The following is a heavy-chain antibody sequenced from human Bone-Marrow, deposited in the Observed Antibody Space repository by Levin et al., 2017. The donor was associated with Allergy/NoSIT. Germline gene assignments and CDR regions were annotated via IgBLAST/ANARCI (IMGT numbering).Heavy chain of an antibody. J-gene: IGHJ6*02. Sequence: GGSLRLSCAVSGFPFTPYTFNWVRQAPGKGLEWLSDISSSSSTIRYTDSVKGRFTTSRDNAKNSVFLHMDSLRAEDTAIYYCARSLIVTGKYYYGMDVWGQGTTVTVSS. CDR3: ARSLIVTGKYYYGMDV. D-gene: IGHD2-21*02. V-gene: IGHV3-48*04. CDR2: ISSSSSTI. CDR1: GFPFTPYT.